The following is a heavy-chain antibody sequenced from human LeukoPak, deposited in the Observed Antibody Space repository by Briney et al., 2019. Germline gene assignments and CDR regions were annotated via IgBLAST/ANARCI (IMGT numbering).Heavy chain of an antibody. CDR2: IRSKANSYAT. CDR3: TRQGFLGYCSSTSCFDY. CDR1: GFTFSGSA. D-gene: IGHD2-2*01. V-gene: IGHV3-73*01. Sequence: PGGSLRLSCAASGFTFSGSAMHWVRQASGKGLEWVGRIRSKANSYATAYAASVKGRFTISRDDSKNTGYLQMNSLKTEDTAVYYCTRQGFLGYCSSTSCFDYWGQGTLVTVSS. J-gene: IGHJ4*02.